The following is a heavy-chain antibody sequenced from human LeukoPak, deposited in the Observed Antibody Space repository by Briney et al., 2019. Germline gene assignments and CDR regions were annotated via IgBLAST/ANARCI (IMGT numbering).Heavy chain of an antibody. CDR2: INTDGSST. J-gene: IGHJ4*02. CDR3: ARVVIAAAGFDY. V-gene: IGHV3-74*01. D-gene: IGHD6-13*01. Sequence: GGSLRLSCAASGFTFSSYWMHWVRQAPGKGLVWVSRINTDGSSTSYADSVKGRFTISRDNAKNTLYLQMNSLRAEDTAVYYCARVVIAAAGFDYWGQGTLVTVSS. CDR1: GFTFSSYW.